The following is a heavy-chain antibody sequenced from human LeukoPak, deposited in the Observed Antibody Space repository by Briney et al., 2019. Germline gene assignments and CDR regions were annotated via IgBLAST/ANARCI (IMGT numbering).Heavy chain of an antibody. V-gene: IGHV4-59*01. Sequence: SETLSLTCTVSGGSIISYYWSWIRQPPGKGLEWIGYIYYSGNTNYNPSLKSRVTISLDTSRNQFSLKLSSVTAADTAVYYCARGYLTGRTGYDFVSWGQGTLVTVSS. D-gene: IGHD3-9*01. CDR2: IYYSGNT. CDR3: ARGYLTGRTGYDFVS. CDR1: GGSIISYY. J-gene: IGHJ4*02.